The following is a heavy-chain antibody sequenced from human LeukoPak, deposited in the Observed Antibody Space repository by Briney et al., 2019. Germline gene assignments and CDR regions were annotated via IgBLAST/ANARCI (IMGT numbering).Heavy chain of an antibody. CDR2: IIPILGIA. Sequence: ASVKVSCKASGGTFSSYAISWVRQAPGQGLEWMGRIIPILGIANYAQKFQGRVTITADKSTSTAYMELSSLRSEDTAVYYCAREGQLGVSDYWGQGTLVTVSS. V-gene: IGHV1-69*04. D-gene: IGHD7-27*01. CDR3: AREGQLGVSDY. J-gene: IGHJ4*02. CDR1: GGTFSSYA.